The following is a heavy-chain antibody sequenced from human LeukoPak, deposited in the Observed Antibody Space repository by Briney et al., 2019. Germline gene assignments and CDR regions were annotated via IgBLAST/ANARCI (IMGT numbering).Heavy chain of an antibody. J-gene: IGHJ5*02. CDR3: ARLPSPGWFDP. Sequence: SETLSLTCTVSGYSISSGYYWGWIRQPPGKGLEWIGSIYHSGSTYYNPSLKSRVTISVDTSKNQFSLKLSSVTAADTAVYYCARLPSPGWFDPWGQGTLVTVSS. CDR1: GYSISSGYY. V-gene: IGHV4-38-2*02. CDR2: IYHSGST.